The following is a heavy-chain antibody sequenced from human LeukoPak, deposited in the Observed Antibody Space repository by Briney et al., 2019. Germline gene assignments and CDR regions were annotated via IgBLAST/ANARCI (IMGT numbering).Heavy chain of an antibody. J-gene: IGHJ4*02. CDR2: ISSSGDST. CDR3: ASVEWFGDLTFEG. V-gene: IGHV3-23*01. D-gene: IGHD3-10*01. Sequence: GGSLRLSCEPAGFNFNHYGMNWVREAPGKELEWVSAISSSGDSTYYTDSARGRFTISRDNSNNTLFLQMNSLRADDTAVYYCASVEWFGDLTFEGWGRGTLVTVSS. CDR1: GFNFNHYG.